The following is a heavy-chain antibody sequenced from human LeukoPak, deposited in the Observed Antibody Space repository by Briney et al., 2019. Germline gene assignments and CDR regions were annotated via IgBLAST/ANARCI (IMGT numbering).Heavy chain of an antibody. CDR1: GGSISSYY. J-gene: IGHJ4*02. D-gene: IGHD3-16*02. Sequence: SETLSLTCTVSGGSISSYYWSWIRQPPGKGLEWIGYIYYSGSTNYNPSLKGRVTISVDPSKNQFSLKLSSVTAADTAVYYCARAYRYTKYYFDYWGQGTLVTVSS. CDR3: ARAYRYTKYYFDY. CDR2: IYYSGST. V-gene: IGHV4-59*01.